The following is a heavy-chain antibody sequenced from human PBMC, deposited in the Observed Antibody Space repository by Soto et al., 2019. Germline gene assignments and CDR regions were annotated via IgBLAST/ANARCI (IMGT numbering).Heavy chain of an antibody. CDR1: GYTFTSYG. J-gene: IGHJ4*02. Sequence: QVHLVQSGAEVKKPGASVKVSCKASGYTFTSYGITWVRQAPGQGLEWMGWISAHNGNTDYAQKLQCRVIVTRDTATSTAYMELRSVRSDDTAVYYCARGRYGDYWGQGALVTVSS. D-gene: IGHD1-1*01. CDR2: ISAHNGNT. CDR3: ARGRYGDY. V-gene: IGHV1-18*01.